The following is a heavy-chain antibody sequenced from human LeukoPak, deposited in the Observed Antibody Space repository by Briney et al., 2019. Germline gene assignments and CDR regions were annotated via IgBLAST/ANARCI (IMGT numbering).Heavy chain of an antibody. V-gene: IGHV1-2*02. D-gene: IGHD5-24*01. CDR2: INENTAVT. J-gene: IGHJ1*01. Sequence: ASVKVSCKASGYRFTEKYVHWLRQAPGQGLEWMGGINENTAVTFYGQKFQGRLTLTRDTSINTAYMNLDVLTPDDTALYYCAAGGGYNSYICGLPWGQGTMVTVSS. CDR1: GYRFTEKY. CDR3: AAGGGYNSYICGLP.